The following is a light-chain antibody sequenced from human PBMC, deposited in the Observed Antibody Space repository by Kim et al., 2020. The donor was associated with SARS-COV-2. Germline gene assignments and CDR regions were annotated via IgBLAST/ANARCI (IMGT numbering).Light chain of an antibody. V-gene: IGLV3-19*01. CDR1: SLRSYY. CDR2: GKN. CDR3: NSRDSSGNHVV. Sequence: ALGQTVRITCQGHSLRSYYASWYQQKPGQATVLVIYGKNNRPSGIPDRFSGSSSGNTASLTITGAQAEDEADYYCNSRDSSGNHVVFGGGTQLTVL. J-gene: IGLJ2*01.